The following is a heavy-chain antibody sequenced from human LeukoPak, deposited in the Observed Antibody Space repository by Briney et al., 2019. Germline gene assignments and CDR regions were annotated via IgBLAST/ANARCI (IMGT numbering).Heavy chain of an antibody. CDR1: GGSISSYY. V-gene: IGHV4-59*01. CDR2: IYHSGTS. J-gene: IGHJ6*03. Sequence: SSETLSLTCTVSGGSISSYYWSWIRQPPGKGLEWIGYIYHSGTSNYNPSLQSRVAMSVDTSKNQISLKVRSVTSADTAVYYCARVNSSGWGSYYYYYMDVWGKGTTVTISS. CDR3: ARVNSSGWGSYYYYYMDV. D-gene: IGHD6-19*01.